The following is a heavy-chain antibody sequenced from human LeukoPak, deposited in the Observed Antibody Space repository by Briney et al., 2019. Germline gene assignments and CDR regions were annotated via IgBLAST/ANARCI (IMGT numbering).Heavy chain of an antibody. CDR2: ISRSGSTK. CDR3: ARVLRYCSGGNCYSGGLGYMDV. V-gene: IGHV3-11*01. J-gene: IGHJ6*03. Sequence: PGGSLRLSCAASGFAFNYAWVSWVRQAPGKGLEWVSSISRSGSTKYYADSVKGRFTISRDSAKNSLFLQMNSLRAEDTAVYYCARVLRYCSGGNCYSGGLGYMDVWGKGTTVTISS. D-gene: IGHD2-15*01. CDR1: GFAFNYAW.